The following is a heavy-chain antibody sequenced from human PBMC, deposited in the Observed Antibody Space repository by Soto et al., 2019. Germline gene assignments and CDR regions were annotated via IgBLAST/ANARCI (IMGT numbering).Heavy chain of an antibody. J-gene: IGHJ6*02. CDR2: ISDDGDST. CDR3: SKSLSTAVNYGLDV. D-gene: IGHD2-2*01. CDR1: GFTFSDNA. V-gene: IGHV3-23*01. Sequence: EVQLLESGGGLVQPGGYLRLSCGASGFTFSDNAMTWVRQAPGKGLEWVSSISDDGDSTYYADSVKGRFTISRDNSKNTLFLQMSSQGADDTAVYYCSKSLSTAVNYGLDVWGQGTSVTGSS.